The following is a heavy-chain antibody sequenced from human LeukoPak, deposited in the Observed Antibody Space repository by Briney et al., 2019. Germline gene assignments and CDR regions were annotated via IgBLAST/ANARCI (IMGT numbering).Heavy chain of an antibody. CDR2: IYHSGST. CDR1: GYSISSGYY. V-gene: IGHV4-38-2*01. CDR3: AKLREREDIVVVPAASEYYFDY. D-gene: IGHD2-2*01. Sequence: KASETLSLTCAVSGYSISSGYYWGWIRPPPGKGLEWIGSIYHSGSTYYNPSPKSRVTISVDTSKNQFSLKLSSVTAADTAVYYCAKLREREDIVVVPAASEYYFDYWGQGTLVTVSS. J-gene: IGHJ4*02.